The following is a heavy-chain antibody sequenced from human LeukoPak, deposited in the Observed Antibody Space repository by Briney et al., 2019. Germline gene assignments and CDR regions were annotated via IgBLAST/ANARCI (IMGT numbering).Heavy chain of an antibody. CDR2: ISSSSSYI. Sequence: TGGSLRLSCAAPGFTFSSYSMNWVRQAPGKGLEWVSSISSSSSYIYYADSVKGRFTISRDNAKNSLYLQMNSLRAEDTAVYYCANGYSYGTAFDYWGQGTLVTVSS. J-gene: IGHJ4*02. D-gene: IGHD5-18*01. V-gene: IGHV3-21*01. CDR3: ANGYSYGTAFDY. CDR1: GFTFSSYS.